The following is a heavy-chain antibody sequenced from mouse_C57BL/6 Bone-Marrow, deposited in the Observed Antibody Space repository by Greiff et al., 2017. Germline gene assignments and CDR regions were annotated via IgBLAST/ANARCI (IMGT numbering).Heavy chain of an antibody. D-gene: IGHD4-1*01. CDR3: ASTLGRRWYFDV. CDR2: ISNLAYSI. CDR1: GFTFSDYG. Sequence: EVHLVESGGGLVQPGGSLKLSCAASGFTFSDYGMAWVRQAPRKGPEWVAFISNLAYSIYYADTVTGRFTISRENAKNTLYLEVSSLRSEDTAMYYCASTLGRRWYFDVWGTGTTVTVSS. J-gene: IGHJ1*03. V-gene: IGHV5-15*01.